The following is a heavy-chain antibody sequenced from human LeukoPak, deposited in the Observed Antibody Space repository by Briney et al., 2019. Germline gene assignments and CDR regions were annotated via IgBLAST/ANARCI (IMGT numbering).Heavy chain of an antibody. V-gene: IGHV3-23*01. Sequence: GGSLRLSCVASGFTFSSYSMNWVRQAPGKGLEWVSTTTGGGGSTYYADSVKGRFTIYRDNSENTLYLRMGSVRAEETAVYYCAKSQRRLVPGGSWGQGTRVTVSS. CDR2: TTGGGGST. CDR1: GFTFSSYS. CDR3: AKSQRRLVPGGS. J-gene: IGHJ5*02. D-gene: IGHD6-19*01.